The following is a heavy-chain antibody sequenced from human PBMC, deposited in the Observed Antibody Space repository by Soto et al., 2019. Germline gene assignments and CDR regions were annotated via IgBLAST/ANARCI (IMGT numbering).Heavy chain of an antibody. Sequence: QVQLVESGGGLVKPGGSLRLSCAASGFTFSDYYMSWIRQAPGKGLEWVSYISSSSSYTNYADSVKGRFTISRDNAKNSLYLHMNSLIADDTAVYYCARAGEGRLWFGEQNWGQGTLVTVSS. J-gene: IGHJ4*02. V-gene: IGHV3-11*06. D-gene: IGHD3-10*01. CDR2: ISSSSSYT. CDR3: ARAGEGRLWFGEQN. CDR1: GFTFSDYY.